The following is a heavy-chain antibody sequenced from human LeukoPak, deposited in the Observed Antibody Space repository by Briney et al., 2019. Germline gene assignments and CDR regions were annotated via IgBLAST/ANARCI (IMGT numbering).Heavy chain of an antibody. D-gene: IGHD1-26*01. CDR3: ASTWEPELPHDAFDI. J-gene: IGHJ3*02. CDR1: GYTFTSYD. CDR2: MNPNSGNT. Sequence: ASAKVSCKASGYTFTSYDINWVRQATGQGLEWMGWMNPNSGNTGYAQKFQGRVTITRNTSISTAYMELSSLRSEDTAVYYCASTWEPELPHDAFDIWGQGTMVTVSS. V-gene: IGHV1-8*03.